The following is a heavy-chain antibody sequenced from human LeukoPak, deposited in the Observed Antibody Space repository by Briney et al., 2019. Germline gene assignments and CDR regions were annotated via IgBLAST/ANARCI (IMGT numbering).Heavy chain of an antibody. J-gene: IGHJ4*02. CDR3: ATQLRLGELSSLFDH. CDR2: IIPIFGTA. V-gene: IGHV1-69*13. Sequence: SVKVSCKASGGTFSSYAISWVRQAPGRGLEWMGGIIPIFGTANYAQKFQGRVTITADESTSTAYMELSSLRSEDTAVYYCATQLRLGELSSLFDHWGQGTLVTVSS. CDR1: GGTFSSYA. D-gene: IGHD3-16*02.